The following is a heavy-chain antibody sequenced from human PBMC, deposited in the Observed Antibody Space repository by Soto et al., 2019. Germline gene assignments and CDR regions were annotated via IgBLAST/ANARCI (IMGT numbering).Heavy chain of an antibody. Sequence: QVQLVQSGAEVKKPGSSVKVSCKASGGTFSTYPINWVRQAPGQGLEYMGGIIPKFGTTNYAQKFRGTVTITADESTSSAYMALNNLRSEDTALYYCARRASNSTGWYIWFDPWGQGTLVTVSS. D-gene: IGHD6-19*01. J-gene: IGHJ5*02. CDR1: GGTFSTYP. CDR2: IIPKFGTT. CDR3: ARRASNSTGWYIWFDP. V-gene: IGHV1-69*01.